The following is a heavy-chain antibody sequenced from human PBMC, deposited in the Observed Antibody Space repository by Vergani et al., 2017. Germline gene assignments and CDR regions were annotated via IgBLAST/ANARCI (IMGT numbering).Heavy chain of an antibody. CDR1: GYTFTSYY. J-gene: IGHJ6*03. CDR3: ASTRTDTAMVDYYYYCMDV. CDR2: INPSGGST. Sequence: QVQLVQSGAEVKKPGASVKVSCKASGYTFTSYYMHWVRQAPGQGLEWMGIINPSGGSTSYAQKFQGRVTMTRDTSTSTVYMELSSLRSEDTAVYYCASTRTDTAMVDYYYYCMDVWGKGTTVTVSS. V-gene: IGHV1-46*01. D-gene: IGHD5-18*01.